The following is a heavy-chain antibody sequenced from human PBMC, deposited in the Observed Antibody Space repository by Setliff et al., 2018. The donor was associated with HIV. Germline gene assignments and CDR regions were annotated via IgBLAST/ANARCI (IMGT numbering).Heavy chain of an antibody. CDR3: TKRTGNGWSHTDY. Sequence: GGSLRLSCTGSGFTFSDYNMNWVRQTPGKGLEWISYISGTTNTIYYADSVKGRFTISRDNSKNSLYLQMSSLRDEDTAVYYCTKRTGNGWSHTDYWGHGTLVTVSS. CDR1: GFTFSDYN. J-gene: IGHJ4*01. D-gene: IGHD6-19*01. CDR2: ISGTTNTI. V-gene: IGHV3-48*02.